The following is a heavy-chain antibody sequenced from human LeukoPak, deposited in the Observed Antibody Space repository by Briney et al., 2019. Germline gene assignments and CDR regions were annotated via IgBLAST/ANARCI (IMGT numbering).Heavy chain of an antibody. Sequence: GGSLRLSCAASGFTFSNAWMSWVRQAPGKGLEWVSAISGSGGSTYYADSVKGRFTISRDNSKNTLYLQMNSLRAEDTAVYYCAKGDSGSYYRIYYYYGMDVWGQGTTVTVSS. CDR2: ISGSGGST. CDR3: AKGDSGSYYRIYYYYGMDV. J-gene: IGHJ6*02. V-gene: IGHV3-23*01. CDR1: GFTFSNAW. D-gene: IGHD1-26*01.